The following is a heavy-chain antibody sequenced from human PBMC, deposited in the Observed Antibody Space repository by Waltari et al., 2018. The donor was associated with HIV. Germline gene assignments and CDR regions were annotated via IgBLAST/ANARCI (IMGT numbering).Heavy chain of an antibody. Sequence: EVQLVESGGGLVQPGWSLRLSCAGSGFTFNKYWMTWVRQAPGKGLEWVANIKQDESEKYYVDSLKGRFTISRDNAKNSLFLQMNSLRVEDTAVYYCAREALYDSSGYYFDYWGQGTLVTVSS. CDR1: GFTFNKYW. D-gene: IGHD3-22*01. CDR3: AREALYDSSGYYFDY. CDR2: IKQDESEK. J-gene: IGHJ4*02. V-gene: IGHV3-7*01.